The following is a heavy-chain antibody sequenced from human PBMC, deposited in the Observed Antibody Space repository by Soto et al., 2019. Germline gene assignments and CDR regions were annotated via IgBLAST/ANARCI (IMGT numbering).Heavy chain of an antibody. V-gene: IGHV4-31*03. J-gene: IGHJ4*02. CDR1: GGSISSGNYY. Sequence: SLTCTVSGGSISSGNYYGSWIRQHPGKGLEWIGYIYYSGSTYYNPSLKSRVTISVDTSKNQFSLKLSSVTAADTAVYYCARDRAGYSGYDYAYWGQGTLVTVSS. CDR3: ARDRAGYSGYDYAY. CDR2: IYYSGST. D-gene: IGHD5-12*01.